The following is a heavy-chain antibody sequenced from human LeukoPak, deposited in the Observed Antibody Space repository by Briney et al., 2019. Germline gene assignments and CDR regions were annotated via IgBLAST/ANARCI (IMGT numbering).Heavy chain of an antibody. CDR1: GGSFSGYY. D-gene: IGHD3-9*01. Sequence: SETLSLTCAVYGGSFSGYYWSWIRQPPGKGLEWIREINHNGSTNYNPSLKSRVTISVDTSKNQFSLKLSSVTAADTAVYYCARARNILTGYYYYYYGMDVWGQGTTVTVSS. CDR3: ARARNILTGYYYYYYGMDV. CDR2: INHNGST. V-gene: IGHV4-34*01. J-gene: IGHJ6*02.